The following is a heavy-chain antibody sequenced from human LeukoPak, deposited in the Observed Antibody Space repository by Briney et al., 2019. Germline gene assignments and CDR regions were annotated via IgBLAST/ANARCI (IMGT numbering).Heavy chain of an antibody. CDR3: ARAGPGSGWYFDY. J-gene: IGHJ4*02. CDR2: ISPYNGNT. D-gene: IGHD6-19*01. CDR1: GYDFTSVG. Sequence: VASVKVSCKASGYDFTSVGITWVRRAPGQGLEWMGWISPYNGNTRYAQKFQGRVAMTTDTSTTIAYMELRGLRFNDTAVYYCARAGPGSGWYFDYWGQGTLVTVSS. V-gene: IGHV1-18*01.